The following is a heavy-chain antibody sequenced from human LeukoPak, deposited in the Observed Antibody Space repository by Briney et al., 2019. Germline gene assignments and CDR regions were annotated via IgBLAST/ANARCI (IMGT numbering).Heavy chain of an antibody. CDR1: GFTFSNYA. Sequence: GGYLRFSCAGSGFTFSNYAMSWVRQAPGKGLEWVSAISGGGDSTYYADSVKGRFTISRDNSKNTLDLQMNSLRAEDTAVYYCARVSDLYYYYYYMDVWGKGTTVTVSS. V-gene: IGHV3-23*01. CDR3: ARVSDLYYYYYYMDV. J-gene: IGHJ6*03. CDR2: ISGGGDST.